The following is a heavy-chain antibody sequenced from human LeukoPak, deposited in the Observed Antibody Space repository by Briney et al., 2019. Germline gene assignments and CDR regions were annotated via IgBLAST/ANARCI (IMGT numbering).Heavy chain of an antibody. D-gene: IGHD6-13*01. CDR2: ISGSGGST. CDR3: AKGTGYSSSWYDY. V-gene: IGHV3-23*01. J-gene: IGHJ4*02. CDR1: GFTFSSYA. Sequence: HPGGSLRLSCAASGFTFSSYAMSWVRQAPGKGLEWVSAISGSGGSTYYADSVKGRFTISRDNSKNTLYLQMNSLRAEDTAVYYCAKGTGYSSSWYDYWGQGTLVTVSS.